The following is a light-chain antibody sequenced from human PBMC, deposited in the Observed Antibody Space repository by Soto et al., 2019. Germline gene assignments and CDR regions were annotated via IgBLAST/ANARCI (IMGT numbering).Light chain of an antibody. V-gene: IGKV1-39*01. CDR3: QQSYSNPWT. CDR1: QSISSY. CDR2: AAS. Sequence: DIQMTQSPSSLSASVGDRVTITCRASQSISSYFNWYQQKPGKAPKLLIYAASSLQSGVPSRFSGSGPGTDFALTISSLQPEDFATYYCQQSYSNPWTFGQGTKVDIK. J-gene: IGKJ1*01.